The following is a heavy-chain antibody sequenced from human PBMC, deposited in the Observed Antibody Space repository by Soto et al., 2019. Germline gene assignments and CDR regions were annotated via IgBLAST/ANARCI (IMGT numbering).Heavy chain of an antibody. CDR2: IKPDGSAT. D-gene: IGHD4-17*01. CDR3: AKYDYGDQDY. J-gene: IGHJ4*02. CDR1: GFTFGSYW. V-gene: IGHV3-7*03. Sequence: EVQLVESGGGLVQPGGSLRLSCAVSGFTFGSYWMNWVRLIPGKGLEWVAYIKPDGSATYYVDSVKGRFTISRDNSKNTLYLQMNSLRAEDTAVYYCAKYDYGDQDYWGQGTLVTVSS.